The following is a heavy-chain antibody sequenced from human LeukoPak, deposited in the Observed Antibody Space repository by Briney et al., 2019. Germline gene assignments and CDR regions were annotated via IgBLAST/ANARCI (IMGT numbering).Heavy chain of an antibody. V-gene: IGHV4-34*01. CDR2: INHSGST. D-gene: IGHD6-13*01. CDR1: GGSFSGYY. Sequence: KTSETLSLTCAVYGGSFSGYYWSWIRQPPGKGLEWIGEINHSGSTNYNPSLKSRVTISVDTSKNQFSLKLSSVTAADTAVYYCASQGAAAGTVHDYWGQGTLVTVSS. J-gene: IGHJ4*02. CDR3: ASQGAAAGTVHDY.